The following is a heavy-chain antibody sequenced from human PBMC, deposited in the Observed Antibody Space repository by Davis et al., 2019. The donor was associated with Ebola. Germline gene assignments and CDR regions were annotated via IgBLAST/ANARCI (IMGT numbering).Heavy chain of an antibody. Sequence: GESLKISCAASGFTFSSYAMHWVRQAPGKGLGWVAVISYDGSNKYYADSVKGRFTISRDNAKNSLYLQMNSLRAEDTAVYYCARANFTYCSSTSCYPGHYYYGMDVWGQGTTVTVSS. CDR2: ISYDGSNK. J-gene: IGHJ6*02. V-gene: IGHV3-30-3*01. D-gene: IGHD2-2*01. CDR3: ARANFTYCSSTSCYPGHYYYGMDV. CDR1: GFTFSSYA.